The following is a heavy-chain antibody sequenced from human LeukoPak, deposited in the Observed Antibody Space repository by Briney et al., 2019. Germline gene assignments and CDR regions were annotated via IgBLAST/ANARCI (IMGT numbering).Heavy chain of an antibody. D-gene: IGHD4-17*01. CDR3: ARLAPDYADYWFDP. Sequence: GESLKISCKTSGYDFSSKWIGWVRQMPGQGLERMGIIYPTDSITKYSPSFQGHVTMSVDTSVNTAYLQWTSLKASDTAIYYCARLAPDYADYWFDPWGQGTLVTVSS. J-gene: IGHJ5*02. V-gene: IGHV5-51*01. CDR1: GYDFSSKW. CDR2: IYPTDSIT.